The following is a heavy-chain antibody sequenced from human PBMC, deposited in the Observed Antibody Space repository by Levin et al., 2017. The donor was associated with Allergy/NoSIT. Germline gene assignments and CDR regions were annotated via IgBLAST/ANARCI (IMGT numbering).Heavy chain of an antibody. CDR3: ARSIKRGYYSDFDF. CDR2: ISSSTSYI. Sequence: GGSLRLSCAASGFTFSTYSINWVRQAPGKGLEWVSSISSSTSYIYYADSVKGRFTISRDNAKNSLYLQMNSLRAEDTAVYYCARSIKRGYYSDFDFWGQGTLVTVSS. J-gene: IGHJ4*02. CDR1: GFTFSTYS. V-gene: IGHV3-21*01. D-gene: IGHD1-26*01.